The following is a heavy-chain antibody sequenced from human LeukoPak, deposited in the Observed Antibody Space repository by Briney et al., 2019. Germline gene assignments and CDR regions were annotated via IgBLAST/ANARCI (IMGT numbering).Heavy chain of an antibody. CDR2: ISSSSSYI. Sequence: GGSLRLSCAASGFTFSSYSMNWVRQAPGKGLEWVSSISSSSSYIYYADSVEGRFTISRDNAKNSLYLQMNSLRAEDTAVYYCARVPAAGVYYYYYYMDVWGKGTTVTVSS. J-gene: IGHJ6*03. CDR1: GFTFSSYS. V-gene: IGHV3-21*01. CDR3: ARVPAAGVYYYYYYMDV. D-gene: IGHD6-13*01.